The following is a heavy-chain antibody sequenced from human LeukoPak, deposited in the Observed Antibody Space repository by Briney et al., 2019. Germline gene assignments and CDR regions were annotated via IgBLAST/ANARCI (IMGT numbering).Heavy chain of an antibody. J-gene: IGHJ6*02. V-gene: IGHV3-48*03. CDR1: GFTFSSFE. CDR3: ARRGAYYYYGMDV. D-gene: IGHD3-10*01. CDR2: ICISGSTI. Sequence: GGSLRLSCAPSGFTFSSFEMNWVCEAPGRGLEWVSYICISGSTIYYADSVKGRFTISRDNAKNSLYLQINSLRAEDTAVYYCARRGAYYYYGMDVWGQGTTVTVPS.